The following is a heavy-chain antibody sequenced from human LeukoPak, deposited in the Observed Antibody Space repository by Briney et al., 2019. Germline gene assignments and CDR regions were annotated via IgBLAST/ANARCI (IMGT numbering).Heavy chain of an antibody. CDR1: GFTFSSYA. V-gene: IGHV3-30-3*01. CDR3: ARDIDY. CDR2: ISYDGSNK. J-gene: IGHJ4*02. Sequence: GRSLRLSCAASGFTFSSYAMHWVRQAPGKGLEWVAVISYDGSNKYYADSVKGRFTISRDNAKNSLYLQMNSLRAEDTAVYYCARDIDYWGQGTLVTVSS.